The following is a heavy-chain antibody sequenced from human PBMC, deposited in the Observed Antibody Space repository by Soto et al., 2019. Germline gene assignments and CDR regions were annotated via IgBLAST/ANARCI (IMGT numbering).Heavy chain of an antibody. CDR3: AREVDLCKNGHFDL. D-gene: IGHD2-8*01. V-gene: IGHV3-23*01. J-gene: IGHJ3*01. Sequence: EVQLLESGGGWVQPGGSLRLSCAASGFTFSSYDMSWVRQAPGKGLEWVSAISGSGGSAYYADSVKGRFTISRDNSRNTLYVQMNSLRSEDTAIYYCAREVDLCKNGHFDLCGQGTLGSVSS. CDR2: ISGSGGSA. CDR1: GFTFSSYD.